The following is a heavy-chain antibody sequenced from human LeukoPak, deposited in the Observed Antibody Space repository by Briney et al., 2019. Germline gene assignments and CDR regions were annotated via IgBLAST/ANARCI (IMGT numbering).Heavy chain of an antibody. Sequence: KSSETLSLTCTVSGGSISSSSYYWGWIRQPPGKGLEWIGYIYYSGSTKYSPSLKSRVTIAVDTSKNQFSLKLSSVAAADTAVYYCARARRGYSSLQFDYWGQGTLVTVSS. CDR2: IYYSGST. V-gene: IGHV4-61*05. J-gene: IGHJ4*02. CDR1: GGSISSSSYY. CDR3: ARARRGYSSLQFDY. D-gene: IGHD6-13*01.